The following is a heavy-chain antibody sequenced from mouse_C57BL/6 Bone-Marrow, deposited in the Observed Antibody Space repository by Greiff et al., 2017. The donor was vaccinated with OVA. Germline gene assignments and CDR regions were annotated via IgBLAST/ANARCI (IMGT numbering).Heavy chain of an antibody. Sequence: QVQLQQPGTELVKPGASVKLSCKASGYTFTSYWMHWVKQRPGQGLEWIGNINPSNGGTNYNEKFKSKATQTVDKSSSTAYMQLSSLTSEDSAVYYCARNDDGYYGWYFDVWGTGTTVTVSS. CDR2: INPSNGGT. D-gene: IGHD2-3*01. V-gene: IGHV1-53*01. CDR3: ARNDDGYYGWYFDV. J-gene: IGHJ1*03. CDR1: GYTFTSYW.